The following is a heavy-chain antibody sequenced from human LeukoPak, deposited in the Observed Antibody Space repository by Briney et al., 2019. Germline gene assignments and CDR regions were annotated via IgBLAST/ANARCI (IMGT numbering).Heavy chain of an antibody. CDR2: IFPGDSET. CDR1: GYTFSTYR. Sequence: PGESLMISCKGSGYTFSTYRIGWVRQMPGKGLEWMGSIFPGDSETRYSPSSQGQVTISADKSISTAYLQWSSLKASDTAIYYCARHRDYYYYYMDVWGKGTTVTVAS. CDR3: ARHRDYYYYYMDV. J-gene: IGHJ6*03. V-gene: IGHV5-51*01.